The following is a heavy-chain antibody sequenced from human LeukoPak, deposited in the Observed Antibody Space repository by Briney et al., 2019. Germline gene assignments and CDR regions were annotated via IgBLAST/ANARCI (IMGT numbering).Heavy chain of an antibody. Sequence: SETLSLTCTVSGGSTSSYYWSWIRQPPGKGLEWIGYVYYSGSTNYNPSLKSRVTISVDTSKNQFSLKLSSVTAADTAVYYCARGFYENPFDYWGQGTLVTVSS. CDR1: GGSTSSYY. V-gene: IGHV4-59*01. J-gene: IGHJ4*02. D-gene: IGHD5/OR15-5a*01. CDR3: ARGFYENPFDY. CDR2: VYYSGST.